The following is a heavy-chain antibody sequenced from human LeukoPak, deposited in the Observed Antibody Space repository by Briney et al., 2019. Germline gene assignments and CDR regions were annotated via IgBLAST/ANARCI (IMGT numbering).Heavy chain of an antibody. Sequence: EASVKVSCKASGYTFTGYYMHWVRQAPGQGLEWMGWINPNSGGTNYAQKFQGRVTMTRDTSISTAYMELSSLTSEDTAVYYCARSPSGVGIANWFDPWGQGTLVTVSS. D-gene: IGHD6-13*01. CDR2: INPNSGGT. V-gene: IGHV1-2*02. J-gene: IGHJ5*02. CDR3: ARSPSGVGIANWFDP. CDR1: GYTFTGYY.